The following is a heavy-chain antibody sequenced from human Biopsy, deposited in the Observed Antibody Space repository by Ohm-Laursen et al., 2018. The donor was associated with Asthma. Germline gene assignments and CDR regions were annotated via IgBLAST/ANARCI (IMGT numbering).Heavy chain of an antibody. Sequence: SVKVSCKSPGGTFNTYVIGWVRQAPGQGLGWMGGINSVFGTTTYPQKFQDRVTITADDSTSTVYMELSSLRSEDTAVYYCARKAGSCISRTCYSLDFWGQGTLVTVSS. D-gene: IGHD2-2*01. CDR1: GGTFNTYV. CDR3: ARKAGSCISRTCYSLDF. CDR2: INSVFGTT. J-gene: IGHJ4*02. V-gene: IGHV1-69*13.